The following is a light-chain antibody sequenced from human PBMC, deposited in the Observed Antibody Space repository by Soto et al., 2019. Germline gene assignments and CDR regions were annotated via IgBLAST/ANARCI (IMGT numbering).Light chain of an antibody. V-gene: IGKV1-27*01. CDR3: QKYNHAPT. J-gene: IGKJ4*01. CDR1: QAFSSY. Sequence: DIQLTQSPSSLSASVGDRVTITCRASQAFSSYLAWYQQKPGKVPELLIYATSTLQSGAPSRFSGSGSGTDFTLTISSLQTEDVATYYCQKYNHAPTFGGGTKVEIK. CDR2: ATS.